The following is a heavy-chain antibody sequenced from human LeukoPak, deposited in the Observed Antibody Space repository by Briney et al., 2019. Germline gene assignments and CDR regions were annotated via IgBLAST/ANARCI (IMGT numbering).Heavy chain of an antibody. CDR1: GFTFSSYA. V-gene: IGHV3-23*01. J-gene: IGHJ4*02. CDR2: ISGSGGST. CDR3: AKDSRIVGAFDS. D-gene: IGHD1-26*01. Sequence: GGSLRLPCAASGFTFSSYAMSWVRQAPGKGLEWVSAISGSGGSTYYADSVKGRFTISRDNSKNTLYLQMNSLRAEDTAVYYCAKDSRIVGAFDSWGQGTLVTVSS.